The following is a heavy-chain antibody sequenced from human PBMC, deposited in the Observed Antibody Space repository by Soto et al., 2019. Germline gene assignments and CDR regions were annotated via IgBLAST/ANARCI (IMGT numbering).Heavy chain of an antibody. J-gene: IGHJ4*02. CDR1: GYSFTSLD. CDR2: MQPSTGRT. Sequence: QVQLVQSGAEVREPGASVKVSCKASGYSFTSLDINWVRQTAGQGLEWMGWMQPSTGRTGYAQKLQGRVTMTRDTSINTADMELTTLTSDDTAFYYCARGVSAGVDYWGQGTLVTVSS. V-gene: IGHV1-8*01. CDR3: ARGVSAGVDY. D-gene: IGHD1-26*01.